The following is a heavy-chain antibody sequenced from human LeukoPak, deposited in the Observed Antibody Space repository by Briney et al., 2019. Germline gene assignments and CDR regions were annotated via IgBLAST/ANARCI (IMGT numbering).Heavy chain of an antibody. V-gene: IGHV3-53*01. CDR2: FYSGGST. CDR3: AKSSGSHWGFDY. D-gene: IGHD1-26*01. Sequence: GGSLRLSCAASGFTFSSNYMSWVRQAPGKGLEWVSVFYSGGSTYYADSVKGRFTISRDSSKNTLYLQMNSLRAEDTAVYYCAKSSGSHWGFDYWGQGTLVTVSS. J-gene: IGHJ4*02. CDR1: GFTFSSNY.